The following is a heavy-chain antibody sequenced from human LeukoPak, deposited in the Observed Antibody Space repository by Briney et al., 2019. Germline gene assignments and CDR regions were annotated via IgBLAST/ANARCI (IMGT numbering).Heavy chain of an antibody. CDR3: ARGTYYDILTGYYYRVYWFDP. Sequence: SETLSLTCTVSGGSISSYYWSWIRQPPGKGLEWIGYIYYSGSTNYNPSLKSRVTISVDTSKNQFSLKLSSVTAADTAVYYCARGTYYDILTGYYYRVYWFDPWGQGTLVTVSS. CDR2: IYYSGST. CDR1: GGSISSYY. D-gene: IGHD3-9*01. V-gene: IGHV4-59*01. J-gene: IGHJ5*02.